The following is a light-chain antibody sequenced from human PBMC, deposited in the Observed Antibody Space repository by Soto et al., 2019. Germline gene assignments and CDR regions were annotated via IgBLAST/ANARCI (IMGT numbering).Light chain of an antibody. CDR2: HAS. J-gene: IGKJ4*02. CDR3: QQRSNWHLT. CDR1: QSVSSY. V-gene: IGKV3-11*01. Sequence: EIGLTQSPATLSFSPGVRATLSCRAIQSVSSYLACYQQNHGQAPRLLIYHASNRATGIRARFSGSGSGTDCTLTIRSLEPEDLADSYCQQRSNWHLTFGGGTNVEIK.